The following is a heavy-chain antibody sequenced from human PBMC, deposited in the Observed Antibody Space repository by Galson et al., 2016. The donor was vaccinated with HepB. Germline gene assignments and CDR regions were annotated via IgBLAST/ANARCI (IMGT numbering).Heavy chain of an antibody. CDR1: GFAFGSYW. CDR3: AKGRGGVSIH. Sequence: SLRLSCAASGFAFGSYWMSWVRQAPGKGLEWVANIKQDGSEKYFVDSVKGRFTISRDNAKNSLYLQMNSLRAEDTAVYSCAKGRGGVSIHWGQGTLVTVSS. J-gene: IGHJ4*02. D-gene: IGHD3-3*01. V-gene: IGHV3-7*01. CDR2: IKQDGSEK.